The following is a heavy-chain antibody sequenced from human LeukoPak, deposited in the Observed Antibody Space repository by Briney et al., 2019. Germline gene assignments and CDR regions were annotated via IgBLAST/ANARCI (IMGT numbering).Heavy chain of an antibody. V-gene: IGHV1-18*01. CDR3: ARDRRFLEWFGDWFDP. CDR1: GYTFTSYG. J-gene: IGHJ5*02. CDR2: NSAYNGNT. D-gene: IGHD3-3*01. Sequence: GASVKVSCKASGYTFTSYGTSWVRQAPGQGLEWVGWNSAYNGNTNYAQKLQGRVTMTTDTSTSTAYMELRSLRSDDAAVYYCARDRRFLEWFGDWFDPWGQGTLVTVSS.